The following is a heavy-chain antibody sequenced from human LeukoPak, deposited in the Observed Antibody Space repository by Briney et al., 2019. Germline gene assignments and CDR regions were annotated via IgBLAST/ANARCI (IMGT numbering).Heavy chain of an antibody. D-gene: IGHD6-19*01. CDR3: ARVKYSSGWYYFDY. V-gene: IGHV1-69*04. CDR1: GGTFSSYA. Sequence: SVKVSCKASGGTFSSYAITWVRQAPGQGLEWMGRIIPILGIATYAQNFQGRVTITADKSTSTAYMELSSLRAEDTAVYYCARVKYSSGWYYFDYWGQGTLVTVSS. CDR2: IIPILGIA. J-gene: IGHJ4*02.